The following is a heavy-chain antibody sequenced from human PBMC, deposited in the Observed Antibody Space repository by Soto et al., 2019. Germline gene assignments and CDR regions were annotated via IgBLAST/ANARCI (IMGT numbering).Heavy chain of an antibody. J-gene: IGHJ4*02. CDR2: IYYSGST. D-gene: IGHD3-22*01. CDR1: GGSISSSSYY. Sequence: SETLSLTCTVSGGSISSSSYYWGWIRQPPGKGLEWIGSIYYSGSTYYNPSLKSRVTISVDTSKNQFSLKLSSVTAADTAVYYCASSANYYDSSGYYGPESFFDYWGQGTLVTVSS. V-gene: IGHV4-39*01. CDR3: ASSANYYDSSGYYGPESFFDY.